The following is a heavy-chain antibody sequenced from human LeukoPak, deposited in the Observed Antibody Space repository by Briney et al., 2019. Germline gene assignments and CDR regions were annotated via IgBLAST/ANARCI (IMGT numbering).Heavy chain of an antibody. CDR3: ARGEYSSSWYPLDY. D-gene: IGHD6-13*01. Sequence: GASVNVSCKTSGYTFIGYDINWVRQAPGQGLEWMGWMKSNSGDTHFAQKFQGRLTMTRNTSISTAFMELSSLRSEDTAVYYCARGEYSSSWYPLDYWGQGSLVTVSS. CDR1: GYTFIGYD. CDR2: MKSNSGDT. V-gene: IGHV1-8*01. J-gene: IGHJ4*02.